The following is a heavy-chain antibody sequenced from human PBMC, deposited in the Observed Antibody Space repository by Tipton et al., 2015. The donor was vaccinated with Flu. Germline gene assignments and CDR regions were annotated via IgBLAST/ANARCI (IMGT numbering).Heavy chain of an antibody. CDR3: AKDTSVVTRGTFDY. J-gene: IGHJ4*02. CDR1: GFTFDDYA. D-gene: IGHD4-23*01. Sequence: SLRLSCAASGFTFDDYAMHWVRQAPGKGLEWVSGISWNSGSIGYADSVKGRSTISRDNAKNSLYLQMNSLRAEDTALYYCAKDTSVVTRGTFDYWGQGTLVTVSS. CDR2: ISWNSGSI. V-gene: IGHV3-9*01.